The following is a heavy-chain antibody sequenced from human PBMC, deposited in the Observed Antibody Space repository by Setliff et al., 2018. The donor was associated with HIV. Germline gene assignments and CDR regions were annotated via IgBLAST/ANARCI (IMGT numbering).Heavy chain of an antibody. CDR1: GDSISSSGPGYY. Sequence: KPSETLSLTCTVSGDSISSSGPGYYWGWVRQPPGGGLEWIGSVYYSGSTYYNPSLKSRVTISVDTSENQLSLRLTSMTAADTAVYYCARLFSGSPGDYWGQGTLVTVSS. V-gene: IGHV4-39*01. CDR2: VYYSGST. D-gene: IGHD3-10*01. CDR3: ARLFSGSPGDY. J-gene: IGHJ4*02.